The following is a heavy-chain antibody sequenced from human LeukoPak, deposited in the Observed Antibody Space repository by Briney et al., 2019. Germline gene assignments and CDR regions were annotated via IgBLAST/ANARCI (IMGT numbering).Heavy chain of an antibody. Sequence: PSETLSLTCTVSGGSISSYYWSWIRQPPGKGLEWIGYIYYSGSTNYNPSLKSRVTISVDTSKNQFSLKLSSVTAADTAVYYCARAPPGNGMDVWGQGTTVTVSS. J-gene: IGHJ6*02. V-gene: IGHV4-59*01. CDR2: IYYSGST. CDR3: ARAPPGNGMDV. CDR1: GGSISSYY.